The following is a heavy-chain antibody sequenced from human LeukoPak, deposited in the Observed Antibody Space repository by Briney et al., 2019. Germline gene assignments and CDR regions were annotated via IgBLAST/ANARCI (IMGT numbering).Heavy chain of an antibody. CDR2: ISGRGGST. CDR1: GFTFSSYA. CDR3: AKSLLWFGEAPDY. D-gene: IGHD3-10*01. V-gene: IGHV3-23*01. Sequence: QPGGSLRLSCAASGFTFSSYAMSWVRQAPGKGLEWVSAISGRGGSTYYADSVKGRFTISRDNSKNTLYLQMNSLRAEDTAVYYCAKSLLWFGEAPDYWGQGTLVTVSS. J-gene: IGHJ4*02.